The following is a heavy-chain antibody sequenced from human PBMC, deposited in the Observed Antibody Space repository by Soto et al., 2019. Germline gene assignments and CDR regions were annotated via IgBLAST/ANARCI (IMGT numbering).Heavy chain of an antibody. CDR3: ARDIGGNSYYQYPMDF. CDR1: GFTFSSYG. V-gene: IGHV3-33*01. Sequence: LRLSCAASGFTFSSYGMHWVRQAPGKGLDWVAVIWYDGSSEYYADSVKGRFTISRDNSKNTLYLQMNSLRAEDTAVYYCARDIGGNSYYQYPMDFWGQGTTVTVSS. D-gene: IGHD2-21*02. J-gene: IGHJ6*02. CDR2: IWYDGSSE.